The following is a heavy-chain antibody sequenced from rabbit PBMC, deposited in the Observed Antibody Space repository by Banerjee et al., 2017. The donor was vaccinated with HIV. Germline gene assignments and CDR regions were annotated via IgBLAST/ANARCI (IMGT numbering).Heavy chain of an antibody. CDR3: ARDSNPNGGGYVFGL. V-gene: IGHV1S45*01. Sequence: QEQLEESGGDLVKPEGSLTLTCTASGLDFSSYYMSWVRQAPGKGLEWIGYIDPVFGSTYYASWVNGRFTISKTSSTTVTLQMTSLTAADTATYFCARDSNPNGGGYVFGLWGPGTLVTVS. D-gene: IGHD1-1*01. J-gene: IGHJ4*01. CDR1: GLDFSSYYM. CDR2: IDPVFGST.